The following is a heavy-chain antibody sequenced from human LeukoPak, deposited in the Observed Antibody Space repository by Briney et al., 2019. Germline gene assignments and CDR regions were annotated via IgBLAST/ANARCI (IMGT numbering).Heavy chain of an antibody. CDR2: ISGSGGST. V-gene: IGHV3-23*01. J-gene: IGHJ4*02. Sequence: PGGSLRLSCAASGFTVSSYYMNWVRQAPGKGLEWVSVISGSGGSTYYADSVKGRFTISRDNSKNTLYLQMNSLRAEDTAVYYCAKEGYCSGGSCYSPRPTDYWGQGTLVTVSS. D-gene: IGHD2-15*01. CDR3: AKEGYCSGGSCYSPRPTDY. CDR1: GFTVSSYY.